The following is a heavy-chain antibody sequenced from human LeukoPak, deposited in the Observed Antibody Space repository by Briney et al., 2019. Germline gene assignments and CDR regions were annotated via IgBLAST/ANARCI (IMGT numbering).Heavy chain of an antibody. D-gene: IGHD3-22*01. Sequence: KSSETLSLTCTVSGGSISSSSYYWGWIRQPPGKGLEWIGSIYYSGSTNYNPSLKSRVTISVDTSKNQFSLKLSSVTAADTAVYYCARSLPSGYYFYWGQGTLVTVSS. CDR2: IYYSGST. J-gene: IGHJ4*02. V-gene: IGHV4-39*07. CDR1: GGSISSSSYY. CDR3: ARSLPSGYYFY.